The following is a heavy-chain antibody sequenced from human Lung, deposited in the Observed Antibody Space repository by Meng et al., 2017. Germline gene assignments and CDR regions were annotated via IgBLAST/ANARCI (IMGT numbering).Heavy chain of an antibody. V-gene: IGHV4-31*03. CDR1: GGSISSGGYY. J-gene: IGHJ5*02. CDR2: IHDSGST. Sequence: QVQLQESGPGLVKPSLTLSLTCTASGGSISSGGYYWSWIRQHPGKGLEWIGYIHDSGSTYYNPSLKSRVTISADTSKNQFSLKLSSVTAADTAVYYCARASYGSGSPLGESWFDPWGQGTLVTVSS. D-gene: IGHD3-10*01. CDR3: ARASYGSGSPLGESWFDP.